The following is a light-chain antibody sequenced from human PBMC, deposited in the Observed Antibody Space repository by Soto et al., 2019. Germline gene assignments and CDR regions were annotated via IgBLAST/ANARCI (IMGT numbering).Light chain of an antibody. J-gene: IGLJ1*01. CDR3: TSYTSDSTYV. CDR2: DVS. V-gene: IGLV2-14*01. Sequence: QSALTQPASVSGSPGQWITISCTGTSTDGGRYNYVSWYQQHPGKAPKLMVYDVSNRPSWVSNRFSGSKSGITASLTISGLQAEDEADYYCTSYTSDSTYVFGTGTKVTVL. CDR1: STDGGRYNY.